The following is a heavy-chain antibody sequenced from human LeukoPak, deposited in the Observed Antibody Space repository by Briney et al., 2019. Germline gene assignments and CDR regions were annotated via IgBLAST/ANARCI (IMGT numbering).Heavy chain of an antibody. CDR1: GYTFTSYG. CDR2: FSAYNCNT. Sequence: ASVKVSCKASGYTFTSYGISWVRQAPGQGLEWMGWFSAYNCNTNYAQKLQGRVTMTTDTSTSTAYMELRSLRSDDTAVYYCARDIGLEMATSYYYYYYMDVWGKGTTVTVSS. CDR3: ARDIGLEMATSYYYYYYMDV. D-gene: IGHD5-24*01. V-gene: IGHV1-18*01. J-gene: IGHJ6*03.